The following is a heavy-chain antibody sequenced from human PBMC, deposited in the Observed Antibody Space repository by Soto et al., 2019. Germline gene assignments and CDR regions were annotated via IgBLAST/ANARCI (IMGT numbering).Heavy chain of an antibody. CDR1: GFALSRCA. CDR3: GKGRSYYYYYGADV. V-gene: IGHV3-23*01. Sequence: GVSLRLSCAASGFALSRCAMGWVRQAPGKGLEGVSDIIDSGGSTDYADAARGRVTISRDDSKSSLYLHMNSLGDEDTAEYLSGKGRSYYYYYGADVWRQGTTVTVS. J-gene: IGHJ6*02. D-gene: IGHD1-26*01. CDR2: IIDSGGST.